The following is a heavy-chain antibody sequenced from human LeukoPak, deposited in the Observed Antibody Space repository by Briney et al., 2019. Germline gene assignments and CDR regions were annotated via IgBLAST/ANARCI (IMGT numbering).Heavy chain of an antibody. J-gene: IGHJ4*02. CDR2: ISPYNGNT. CDR1: GYTFTNYG. CDR3: ARDRMEAYCGGDCYPFDY. D-gene: IGHD2-21*02. Sequence: ASVKVSCKASGYTFTNYGITWVRQAPGQGLEWMGWISPYNGNTNYAQKLQGRVTMTTDTSTSAAYMELRSLRSDDTAVYYCARDRMEAYCGGDCYPFDYWGQGTLVTVSS. V-gene: IGHV1-18*01.